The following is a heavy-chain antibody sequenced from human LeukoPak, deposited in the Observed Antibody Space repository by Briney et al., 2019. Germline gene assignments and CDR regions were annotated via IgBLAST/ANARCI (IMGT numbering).Heavy chain of an antibody. J-gene: IGHJ5*02. D-gene: IGHD3-10*01. CDR1: AGSISSSNYY. Sequence: SSETLSLTCSVSAGSISSSNYYWGWIRQPPGKGLEWIGSIYYSGRTYYNPSLKSRVTISVDTSKKQFSLKLSSVTAADTAVYYCARGRPDGSGCYYKFDPWGQGTLVTVSS. CDR2: IYYSGRT. CDR3: ARGRPDGSGCYYKFDP. V-gene: IGHV4-39*01.